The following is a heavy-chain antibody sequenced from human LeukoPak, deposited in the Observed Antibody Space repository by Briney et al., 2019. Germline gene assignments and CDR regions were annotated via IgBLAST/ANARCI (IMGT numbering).Heavy chain of an antibody. D-gene: IGHD3-10*01. V-gene: IGHV3-23*01. J-gene: IGHJ6*02. CDR1: GFTFSSYA. Sequence: GGSLTLSCAGSGFTFSSYAMRGVRQAPGRGLEWVSAISCRGGSTYYADSVKGRFTISRDNSKNTLYLQMNSLRAEDTAVYYCAKDARGSMVRRVRYYYYGMDVWGQGTTVTVSS. CDR2: ISCRGGST. CDR3: AKDARGSMVRRVRYYYYGMDV.